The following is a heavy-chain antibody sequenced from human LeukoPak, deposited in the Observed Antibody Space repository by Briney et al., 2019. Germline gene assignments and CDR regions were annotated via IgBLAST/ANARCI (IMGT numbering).Heavy chain of an antibody. CDR2: ISGSGGST. CDR1: GVIFSINA. CDR3: ANDWSCIIDVCHGDCDY. D-gene: IGHD2-8*01. Sequence: GGSLRLSCAASGVIFSINAMSWVRQAPGKGLEWVSTISGSGGSTYYADSVKGRFTVSRDNSKNTVYLQMNSLRAEDTAVYYCANDWSCIIDVCHGDCDYWGQGTLVTVSS. J-gene: IGHJ4*02. V-gene: IGHV3-23*01.